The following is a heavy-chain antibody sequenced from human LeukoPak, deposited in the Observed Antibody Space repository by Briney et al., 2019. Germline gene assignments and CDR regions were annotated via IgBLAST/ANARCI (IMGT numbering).Heavy chain of an antibody. CDR2: IRSKAYGGTT. Sequence: PGGSLRLSCTASGFTFGDYAMSWVRQAPGKGLEWVGFIRSKAYGGTTEYAASVKGRFTISRDDSKSIAYLQMNSLKTEDTAVYYCTREVATITPYFDYWGQGTLVTVSS. V-gene: IGHV3-49*04. CDR3: TREVATITPYFDY. D-gene: IGHD5-12*01. CDR1: GFTFGDYA. J-gene: IGHJ4*02.